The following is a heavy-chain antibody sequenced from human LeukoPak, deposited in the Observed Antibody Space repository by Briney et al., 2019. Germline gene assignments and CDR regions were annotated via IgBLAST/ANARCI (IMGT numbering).Heavy chain of an antibody. V-gene: IGHV1-69*13. CDR2: IIPIFGTA. J-gene: IGHJ3*02. Sequence: SVKVSCKASGGTFSSYAISWVRQAPGQGLEWMGGIIPIFGTANYAQKFQGRVTITADESTSTAYMELSSLRSEDTAVYYCARQISHCSGGSCYSVYAFDIWGQGTMVTVSS. D-gene: IGHD2-15*01. CDR3: ARQISHCSGGSCYSVYAFDI. CDR1: GGTFSSYA.